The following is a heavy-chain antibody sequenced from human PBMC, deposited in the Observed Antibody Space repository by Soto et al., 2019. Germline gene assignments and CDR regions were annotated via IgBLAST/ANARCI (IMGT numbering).Heavy chain of an antibody. V-gene: IGHV3-NL1*01. CDR3: ARGLKIRHDAFDL. CDR2: IYSDGST. CDR1: GFTFSSYG. Sequence: GGSLRLSCAASGFTFSSYGMHWVRQAPGKGLEWVAVIYSDGSTYYADYVKGRFTISRDNSKNTLYLQMDSLRAEDTAVYFCARGLKIRHDAFDLWGPGTMVTVSS. D-gene: IGHD3-22*01. J-gene: IGHJ3*01.